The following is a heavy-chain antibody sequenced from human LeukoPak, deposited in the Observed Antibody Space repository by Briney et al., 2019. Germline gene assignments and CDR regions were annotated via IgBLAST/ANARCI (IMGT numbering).Heavy chain of an antibody. CDR2: IYYSGST. D-gene: IGHD6-13*01. CDR1: GGSISSYY. Sequence: SETLSLTCTVSGGSISSYYWRWIPQPPGKGLEWIGYIYYSGSTNYNPSLKSRVTISVDTSKNQFSLKLSSVTAADTAVYYCARESIAAAGIDYWGQGTLVTVSS. J-gene: IGHJ4*02. V-gene: IGHV4-59*01. CDR3: ARESIAAAGIDY.